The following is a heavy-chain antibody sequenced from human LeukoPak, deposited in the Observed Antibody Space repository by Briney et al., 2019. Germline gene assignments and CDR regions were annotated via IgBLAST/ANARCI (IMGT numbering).Heavy chain of an antibody. CDR2: INPDGRSI. CDR3: AKFDFSSSFDALDI. J-gene: IGHJ3*02. CDR1: GFIFSNSW. Sequence: PGGSLRLSCAASGFIFSNSWMHWARQAPGKGLVWVSRINPDGRSISYADSVKGRFTISRDNAKNTLYLQMNSLRAEDTAVYYCAKFDFSSSFDALDIWGHGTMVTVSS. V-gene: IGHV3-74*01. D-gene: IGHD6-6*01.